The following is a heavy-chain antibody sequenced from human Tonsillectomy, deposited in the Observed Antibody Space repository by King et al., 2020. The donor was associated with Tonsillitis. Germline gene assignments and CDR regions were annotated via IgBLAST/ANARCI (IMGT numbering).Heavy chain of an antibody. Sequence: VQLQQWGAGLLKPSETLSLTCAVYGGSFSGYYWSWIRQPPGKGLEWIGEINHSGSTNYNPSLKSRVTISVDTSKNQFSLTLSSVTAPAPAVYYCARGRTGYCSSTRCRTWFDPWGQGTLVTVSS. J-gene: IGHJ5*02. CDR2: INHSGST. CDR1: GGSFSGYY. CDR3: ARGRTGYCSSTRCRTWFDP. D-gene: IGHD2-2*01. V-gene: IGHV4-34*01.